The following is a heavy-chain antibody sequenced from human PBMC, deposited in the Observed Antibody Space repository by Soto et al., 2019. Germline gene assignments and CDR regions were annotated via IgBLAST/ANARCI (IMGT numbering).Heavy chain of an antibody. CDR2: ISAYNGNT. V-gene: IGHV1-18*01. CDR3: ARDQGYKYGAFYFDY. Sequence: QVQLVQSGAEVKKPGASVKVSCKASGYTFTSYGISWVRQAPGQGLEWMGWISAYNGNTNYAQKLQGRVTLTTDTSTSTADMELRSLRSDDTAVYYCARDQGYKYGAFYFDYWGQGTLVTVSS. J-gene: IGHJ4*02. CDR1: GYTFTSYG. D-gene: IGHD1-1*01.